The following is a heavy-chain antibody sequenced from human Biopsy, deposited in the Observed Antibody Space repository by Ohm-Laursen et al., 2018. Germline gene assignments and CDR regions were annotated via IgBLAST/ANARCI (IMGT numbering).Heavy chain of an antibody. CDR2: INYRGNT. CDR3: ARDKITYCTSTSCDYFGMDV. CDR1: GASIEEYY. D-gene: IGHD2-2*01. Sequence: SQTLSLTCPVSGASIEEYYWTWIRQAPGKTLEWIASINYRGNTNYNPSLKSRVTMSAHTSTNQFSLKLTSVTAADTAVYYCARDKITYCTSTSCDYFGMDVWGQGTTVTVSS. V-gene: IGHV4-59*01. J-gene: IGHJ6*02.